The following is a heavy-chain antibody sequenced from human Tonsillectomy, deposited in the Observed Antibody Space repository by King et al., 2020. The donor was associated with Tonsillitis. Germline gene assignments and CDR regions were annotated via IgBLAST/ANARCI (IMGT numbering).Heavy chain of an antibody. Sequence: VQLVESGAEVKKPGASVRFSCQASGYSFTGYSIHWVRQAPGQGLDWMGRINPDSGGADYALSFEDRVTLTTDTSISTAYMELRSLKSDDTAVYYCAGDTGGWRTLDSWGQGTLVTVSS. CDR3: AGDTGGWRTLDS. CDR1: GYSFTGYS. V-gene: IGHV1-2*06. CDR2: INPDSGGA. J-gene: IGHJ4*02. D-gene: IGHD6-19*01.